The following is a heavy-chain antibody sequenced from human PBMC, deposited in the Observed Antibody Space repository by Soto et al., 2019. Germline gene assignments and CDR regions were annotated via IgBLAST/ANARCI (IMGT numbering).Heavy chain of an antibody. V-gene: IGHV6-1*01. Sequence: SQTLSLTCAISGDSVSSNTAAWNWIRSSPSRGLEWLGRTYYRSNWRHDYAVSVKSRITVNPDTSKNHFSLQLNTVTPDDTAVYYCARGVAGTGFDLWGQGTLVTVSS. D-gene: IGHD6-19*01. J-gene: IGHJ4*02. CDR1: GDSVSSNTAA. CDR2: TYYRSNWRH. CDR3: ARGVAGTGFDL.